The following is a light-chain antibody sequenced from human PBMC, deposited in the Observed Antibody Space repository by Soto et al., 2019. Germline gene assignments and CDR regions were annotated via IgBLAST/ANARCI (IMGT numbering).Light chain of an antibody. Sequence: QSALTQPASVSGSPGQSITISCTGSDVGAYRYVSWYQQHPGNAPRLMIYDVSNRPSGVSDRFSGSKSGNTASLTISVLQPDDEAYCFCSSYTGGNARVVFGGGTKVTVL. CDR1: SDVGAYRY. V-gene: IGLV2-14*01. J-gene: IGLJ2*01. CDR2: DVS. CDR3: SSYTGGNARVV.